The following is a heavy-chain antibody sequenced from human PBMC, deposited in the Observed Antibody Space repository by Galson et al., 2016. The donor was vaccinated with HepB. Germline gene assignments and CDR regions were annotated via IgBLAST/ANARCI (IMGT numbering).Heavy chain of an antibody. CDR3: ARVGPSGYFFDY. CDR2: ISGSGQNT. D-gene: IGHD3-22*01. Sequence: SLRLSCAASGFTFSSYAMSWVRQAPGKGLEWISSISGSGQNTYYRDSVEGRFTSSRDNSKSTLYLQMDSLRAEDTATYFCARVGPSGYFFDYWGQGALVTVS. V-gene: IGHV3-23*01. CDR1: GFTFSSYA. J-gene: IGHJ4*02.